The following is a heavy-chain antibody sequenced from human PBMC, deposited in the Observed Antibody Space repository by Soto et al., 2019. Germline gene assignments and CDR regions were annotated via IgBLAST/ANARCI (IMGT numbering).Heavy chain of an antibody. CDR2: IYYSGST. CDR3: ARGAGWYGH. Sequence: PSETPSLTCTVSGGSISSSSYHWGGIRQPPGKGLEWIGSIYYSGSTYYNPSLKSRVTISVDTSENQFSLKLNSVTAADTAVYYCARGAGWYGHWGQRTLVTGSS. CDR1: GGSISSSSYH. V-gene: IGHV4-39*01. J-gene: IGHJ5*02.